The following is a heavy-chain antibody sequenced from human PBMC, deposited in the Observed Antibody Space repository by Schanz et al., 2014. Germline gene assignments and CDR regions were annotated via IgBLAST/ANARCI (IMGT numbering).Heavy chain of an antibody. J-gene: IGHJ4*02. Sequence: SCASFGFTVSSTYMSLVRQAPGKGLELVSTISGSGRSTYYADSVKGRFTISRDNSKNTLYLQLNSLRAEDADGNYCAKSDVLDTFDAWGQGTMVNV. D-gene: IGHD2-21*01. CDR2: ISGSGRST. CDR3: AKSDVLDTFDA. V-gene: IGHV3-23*01. CDR1: GFTVSSTY.